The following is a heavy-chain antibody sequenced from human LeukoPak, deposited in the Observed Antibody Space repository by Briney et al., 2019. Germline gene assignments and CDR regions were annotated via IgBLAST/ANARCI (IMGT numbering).Heavy chain of an antibody. CDR1: GGTFTSYA. CDR2: IIPIFGTA. Sequence: SVKVSCKASGGTFTSYAISWVRQAPGQGLEWMGGIIPIFGTANYAQEFQGRVTITADESTSTAYMELSSLRSEDTAVYYCARSAAAAHFAFDYWGQGTLVTVSS. D-gene: IGHD6-13*01. J-gene: IGHJ4*02. CDR3: ARSAAAAHFAFDY. V-gene: IGHV1-69*13.